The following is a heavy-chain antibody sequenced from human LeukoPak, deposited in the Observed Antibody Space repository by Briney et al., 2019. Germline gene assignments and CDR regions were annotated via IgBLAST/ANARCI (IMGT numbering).Heavy chain of an antibody. D-gene: IGHD3-3*01. CDR1: GFTFSSYD. Sequence: GGSLRLSCAASGFTFSSYDMHWVRQATGKGLEWVSAIGTAGDTYYPGSVKGRFTISRENAKNSLYLQMNSLRAGDTAVYYCARDRSKVVTIFGVVKEKKYYCGMDVWGQGTTVTVSS. CDR3: ARDRSKVVTIFGVVKEKKYYCGMDV. CDR2: IGTAGDT. J-gene: IGHJ6*02. V-gene: IGHV3-13*01.